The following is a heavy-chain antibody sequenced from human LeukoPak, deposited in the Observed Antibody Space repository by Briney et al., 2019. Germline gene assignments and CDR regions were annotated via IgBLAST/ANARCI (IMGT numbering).Heavy chain of an antibody. CDR1: GYTFTSYY. Sequence: ASVKVSCKASGYTFTSYYMHWVRQAPGQGLEWMGIINPSGGGTSYAQRFQGRVTMTRHMSTSTVYMELSSLKSEDTAVYYCARSNYCSGGSCYEYYYMDVWGKGTTVTVSS. V-gene: IGHV1-46*01. CDR3: ARSNYCSGGSCYEYYYMDV. CDR2: INPSGGGT. J-gene: IGHJ6*03. D-gene: IGHD2-15*01.